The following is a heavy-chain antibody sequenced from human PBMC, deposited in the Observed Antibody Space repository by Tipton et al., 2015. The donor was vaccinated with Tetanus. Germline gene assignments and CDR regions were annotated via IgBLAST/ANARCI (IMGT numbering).Heavy chain of an antibody. D-gene: IGHD3-10*01. J-gene: IGHJ4*02. Sequence: TLSLTCTVSGGSINRYYWSWIRQSPGKGLEWIGYINYSGTTNYASSLQSRVIISVDTSKNQFSLKLSSVTAADTAVYYCARVYYGSGSYYFDYWGQGTLVTVSS. CDR2: INYSGTT. CDR3: ARVYYGSGSYYFDY. V-gene: IGHV4-59*12. CDR1: GGSINRYY.